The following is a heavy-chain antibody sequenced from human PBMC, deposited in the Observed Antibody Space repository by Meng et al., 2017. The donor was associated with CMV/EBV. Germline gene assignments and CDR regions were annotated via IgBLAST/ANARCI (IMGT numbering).Heavy chain of an antibody. D-gene: IGHD3-22*01. Sequence: VAAGGEVKKPGSSVKVACQGSGGTFSSYAISWVRQAPGQGLEWMGGIIPIFGTANYAQKFQGRVTITADESTSTAYMELSSLRSEDTAVYYCARGYYDSSGYYYRGGYYFDYWGQGTLVTVSS. J-gene: IGHJ4*02. V-gene: IGHV1-69*01. CDR1: GGTFSSYA. CDR2: IIPIFGTA. CDR3: ARGYYDSSGYYYRGGYYFDY.